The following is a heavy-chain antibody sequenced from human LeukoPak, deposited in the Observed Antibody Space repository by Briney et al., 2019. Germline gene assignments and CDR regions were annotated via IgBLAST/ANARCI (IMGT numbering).Heavy chain of an antibody. V-gene: IGHV1-69-2*01. CDR2: VDPEDGET. D-gene: IGHD1-26*01. CDR3: APDRGFAFDI. CDR1: GYTFTDYY. J-gene: IGHJ3*02. Sequence: VKVSCKASGYTFTDYYMHWVQQAPGKGLEWMGRVDPEDGETIYAEKFQGRVTITADTSTDTAYMELSSLRSEDTAVYYCAPDRGFAFDIWGQGTMVTVSS.